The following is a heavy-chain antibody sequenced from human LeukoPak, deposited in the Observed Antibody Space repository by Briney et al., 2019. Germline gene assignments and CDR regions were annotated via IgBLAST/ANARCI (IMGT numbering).Heavy chain of an antibody. J-gene: IGHJ4*02. CDR1: GFTFSAYW. CDR2: INSDGSNA. D-gene: IGHD3-16*01. Sequence: GGSLRLSCAASGFTFSAYWMHWIRQAPGKGLVWVSRINSDGSNAWYADSVKGRFTISRDNAKNSLYLQMDSLRVEDTAVYYCARDGGFDYWGQGTLVTISP. V-gene: IGHV3-74*01. CDR3: ARDGGFDY.